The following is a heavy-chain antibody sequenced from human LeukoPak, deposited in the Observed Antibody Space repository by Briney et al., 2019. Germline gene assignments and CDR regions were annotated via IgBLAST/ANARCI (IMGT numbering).Heavy chain of an antibody. Sequence: ASVKVSCKASGGTFSSYAIRWVRQAPGQGLEWMGRIIPILGIANYAQKFQGRVTITADKSTSTAYMELSSLRSEDTAVYYCARDRTLSDVTMIVVVTSFLFDYWGQGTLVTVSS. CDR1: GGTFSSYA. J-gene: IGHJ4*02. D-gene: IGHD3-22*01. CDR2: IIPILGIA. V-gene: IGHV1-69*04. CDR3: ARDRTLSDVTMIVVVTSFLFDY.